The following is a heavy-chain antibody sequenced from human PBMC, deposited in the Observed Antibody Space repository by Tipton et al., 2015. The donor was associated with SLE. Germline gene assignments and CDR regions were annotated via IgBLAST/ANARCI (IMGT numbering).Heavy chain of an antibody. CDR1: GGSFSGYH. V-gene: IGHV4-34*01. Sequence: TLSLTCAVYGGSFSGYHWTWIRQPPGQGLEWIGEIADTGSPNYNPSLKSRVTISLDTSKSQFSLILNSLTAADTAVYYCARGPFQRWPPGAYWDQGTLATVSS. CDR3: ARGPFQRWPPGAY. J-gene: IGHJ4*02. CDR2: IADTGSP. D-gene: IGHD6-19*01.